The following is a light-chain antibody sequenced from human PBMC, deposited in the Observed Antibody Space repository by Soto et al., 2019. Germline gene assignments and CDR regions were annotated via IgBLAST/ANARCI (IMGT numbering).Light chain of an antibody. CDR1: QSISSY. Sequence: DIKMTQSPSSLSASVGDRVSITCRASQSISSYLNWYQQKPGKAPKLLIYAASSLQSGVPSRFSGSGSGTDFTLTISSLQPGDFATYYCQQSYSTPWTFGLGTKVEVK. CDR3: QQSYSTPWT. CDR2: AAS. V-gene: IGKV1-39*01. J-gene: IGKJ1*01.